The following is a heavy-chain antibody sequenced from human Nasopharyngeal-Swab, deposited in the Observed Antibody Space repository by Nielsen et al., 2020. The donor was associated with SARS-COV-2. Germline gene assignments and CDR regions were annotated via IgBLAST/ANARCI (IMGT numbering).Heavy chain of an antibody. CDR1: GFTFRNYW. V-gene: IGHV3-74*01. D-gene: IGHD4-17*01. Sequence: GVLKISCVASGFTFRNYWMHWVRQAPGKGLEWVSRVTSDGSGADYADSLRGRFTISRDNARDTLYLQMNSLRAEDTAVYYCSRFSVTTAGDYWGQGTLVTVSS. J-gene: IGHJ4*02. CDR2: VTSDGSGA. CDR3: SRFSVTTAGDY.